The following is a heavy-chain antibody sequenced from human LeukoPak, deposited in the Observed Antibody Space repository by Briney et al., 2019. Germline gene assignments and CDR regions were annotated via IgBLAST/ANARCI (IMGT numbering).Heavy chain of an antibody. V-gene: IGHV4-31*03. CDR2: IYYSGST. D-gene: IGHD2-2*02. Sequence: PSETLSLTCTVSGGSISSGGYYWSWLRQHPGKGLEWIGYIYYSGSTYYNPSLKSRVTISVDTSKNQFSLKLSSVTAADTAVYYCARDWKGCSSTSCYTFGGHDWFDPWGQGTLVTVSS. CDR1: GGSISSGGYY. J-gene: IGHJ5*02. CDR3: ARDWKGCSSTSCYTFGGHDWFDP.